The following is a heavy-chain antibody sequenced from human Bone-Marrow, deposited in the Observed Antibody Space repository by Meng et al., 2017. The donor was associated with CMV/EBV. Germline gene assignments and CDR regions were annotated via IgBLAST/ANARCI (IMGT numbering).Heavy chain of an antibody. Sequence: GGSLRLSCVASGFTFSGYGMHWVRQAPGKGLEWVAFIRYDGSNKYYIDSVKGRFTISRDNSKNTLYLQMNSLRAEDTAVYYCAKDQGVYDSSGYYPLGFDYWGQGTLVTVSS. CDR1: GFTFSGYG. CDR3: AKDQGVYDSSGYYPLGFDY. CDR2: IRYDGSNK. V-gene: IGHV3-30*02. J-gene: IGHJ4*02. D-gene: IGHD3-22*01.